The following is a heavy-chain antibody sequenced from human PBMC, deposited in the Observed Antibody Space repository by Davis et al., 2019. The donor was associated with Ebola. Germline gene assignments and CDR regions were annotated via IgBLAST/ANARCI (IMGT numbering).Heavy chain of an antibody. CDR2: IKSKTDGGTT. CDR3: TTNPPSGLYYGDHVVPGY. J-gene: IGHJ4*02. Sequence: GESLKISCAASGFTFSNAWMSWVRQAPGKGLEWVGRIKSKTDGGTTDYAAPVKGRFTISRDDSKNTLYLQMNSLKTEDTAVYYCTTNPPSGLYYGDHVVPGYWGQGTLVTVSS. D-gene: IGHD4-17*01. V-gene: IGHV3-15*01. CDR1: GFTFSNAW.